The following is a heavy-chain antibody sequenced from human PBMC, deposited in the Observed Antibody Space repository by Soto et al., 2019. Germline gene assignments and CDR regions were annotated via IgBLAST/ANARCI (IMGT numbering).Heavy chain of an antibody. Sequence: QITLKESGPTLVKPTQTLTLTCTFSGFSLSTSGVGVGWIRQPLGKGLEWLALIYWNDDKRYSPSLKSRLTITKDTAKNKVVLTITNMDPVDTATYYCAHSWYYVFWSGYFVRVPSFDYWGQGTLVTVSS. CDR3: AHSWYYVFWSGYFVRVPSFDY. CDR1: GFSLSTSGVG. V-gene: IGHV2-5*01. J-gene: IGHJ4*02. CDR2: IYWNDDK. D-gene: IGHD3-3*01.